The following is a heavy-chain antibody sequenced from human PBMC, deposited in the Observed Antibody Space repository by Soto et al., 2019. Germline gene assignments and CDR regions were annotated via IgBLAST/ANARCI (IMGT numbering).Heavy chain of an antibody. CDR3: ARLKNYYDSSGYYNWFEQ. D-gene: IGHD3-22*01. V-gene: IGHV1-18*01. CDR2: ISAYNGNT. J-gene: IGHJ5*02. Sequence: ASLKVSFKASCYTFTIYCIILWLHSPLQWLELMGWISAYNGNTNYAQKLQGRVTITTDTSTSTAYMELRSLRSDDTAVYYCARLKNYYDSSGYYNWFEQWGQGTMVTVSS. CDR1: CYTFTIYC.